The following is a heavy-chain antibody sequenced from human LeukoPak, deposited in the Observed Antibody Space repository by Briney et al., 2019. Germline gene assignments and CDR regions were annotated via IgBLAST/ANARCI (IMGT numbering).Heavy chain of an antibody. CDR1: GFTFSSYA. CDR2: ISGRGDLE. CDR3: AREGDFWSGYPIDHYYYMDV. Sequence: GGSLRLSCSASGFTFSSYAMTWVRQAPGKGLEWVSTISGRGDLEFYTESGKGRFTISRDHSKNTVHLQMDSLRAEDTAIYYCAREGDFWSGYPIDHYYYMDVWGKGTMVTVTS. V-gene: IGHV3-23*01. J-gene: IGHJ6*03. D-gene: IGHD3-3*01.